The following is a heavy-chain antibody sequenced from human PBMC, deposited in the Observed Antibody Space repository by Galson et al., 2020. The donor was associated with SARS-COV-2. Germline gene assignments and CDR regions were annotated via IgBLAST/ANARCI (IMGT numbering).Heavy chain of an antibody. Sequence: ASVKVSCKASGYTFTSYGISWVRQAPGQGLEWMGWISAYNGNKNYAQKLQGRVTMTTDTSTSTAYMELRSLRSDDTAVYYCARWFGVVIIPHYYYYMDVWGKGTTVTVSS. CDR2: ISAYNGNK. V-gene: IGHV1-18*01. CDR3: ARWFGVVIIPHYYYYMDV. D-gene: IGHD3-3*01. J-gene: IGHJ6*03. CDR1: GYTFTSYG.